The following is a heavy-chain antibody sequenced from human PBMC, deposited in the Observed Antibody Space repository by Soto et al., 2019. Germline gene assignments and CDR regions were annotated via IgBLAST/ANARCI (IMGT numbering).Heavy chain of an antibody. CDR2: ISSSSFSI. CDR3: ARNESTNIYGMDV. V-gene: IGHV3-21*02. J-gene: IGHJ6*02. Sequence: EVQLVESGGGLVKPGGSLRLSCAASGFTFSSYSMNWVRQAPGRGLAWVSSISSSSFSIHYADSVKGRFSISRDNAQNTRPLQMNTVSAEGAAVSYCARNESTNIYGMDVWGQGTTVTVSS. CDR1: GFTFSSYS.